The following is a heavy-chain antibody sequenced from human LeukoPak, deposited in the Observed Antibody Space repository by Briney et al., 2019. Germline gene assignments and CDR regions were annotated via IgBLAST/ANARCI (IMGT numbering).Heavy chain of an antibody. D-gene: IGHD2/OR15-2a*01. J-gene: IGHJ5*02. CDR2: TIGRGATT. Sequence: GGSLRLSCAASGLTFSDFAMSWVRQAPGKGLEWVSGTIGRGATTFYADSVKGRFTISRDNSKNTLFLQMNSLRAEDTATYYCARDYSRTTWFDPWGQGTLVTVSS. CDR1: GLTFSDFA. V-gene: IGHV3-23*01. CDR3: ARDYSRTTWFDP.